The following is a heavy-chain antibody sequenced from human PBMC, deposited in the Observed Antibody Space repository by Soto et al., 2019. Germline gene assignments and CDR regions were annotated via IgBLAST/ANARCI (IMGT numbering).Heavy chain of an antibody. CDR1: GGTFSSYA. V-gene: IGHV1-69*13. D-gene: IGHD2-2*01. J-gene: IGHJ4*02. CDR2: IIPIFGTA. Sequence: GASVKVSCKASGGTFSSYAISWVRQAPGQGLEWMGGIIPIFGTANYAQKFQGRVTITADESTSTAYMELSSLRSEDTAVYYCARAPTDLRGVSTSYDDWGQGTLVTVSS. CDR3: ARAPTDLRGVSTSYDD.